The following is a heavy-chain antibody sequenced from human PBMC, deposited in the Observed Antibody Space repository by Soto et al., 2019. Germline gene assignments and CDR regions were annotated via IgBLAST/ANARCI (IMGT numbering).Heavy chain of an antibody. CDR2: ISYDGSNK. Sequence: PGGSLRLSCAASGFTFSSYGIHWVRQAPGKGLEWVAVISYDGSNKYYPDSVKGRFTISRDNSKNTLYLQMNSLRAEDTSVYYCAKEGGLSGSYYISSSYYFDYWGQGTLVTVSS. D-gene: IGHD1-26*01. CDR1: GFTFSSYG. J-gene: IGHJ4*02. V-gene: IGHV3-30*18. CDR3: AKEGGLSGSYYISSSYYFDY.